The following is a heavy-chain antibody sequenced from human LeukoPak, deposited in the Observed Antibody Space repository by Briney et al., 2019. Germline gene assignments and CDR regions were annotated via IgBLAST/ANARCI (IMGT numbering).Heavy chain of an antibody. CDR2: INHSGST. J-gene: IGHJ4*02. D-gene: IGHD3-10*01. Sequence: SETLSLTCAVYDGSFSGYYWSWIRQPPGKGLEWIGEINHSGSTNYNPSLKSRVTISVDTSKNQFSLKLSSVTAADTAVYYCATVSAFFYDSGSYYTFDYWGQGTLVTVSS. V-gene: IGHV4-34*01. CDR1: DGSFSGYY. CDR3: ATVSAFFYDSGSYYTFDY.